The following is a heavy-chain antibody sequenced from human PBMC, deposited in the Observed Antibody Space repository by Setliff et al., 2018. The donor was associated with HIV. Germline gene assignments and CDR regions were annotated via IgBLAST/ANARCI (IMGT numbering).Heavy chain of an antibody. J-gene: IGHJ3*01. V-gene: IGHV1-2*02. CDR1: GGTFSRYA. Sequence: ASVKVSCKASGGTFSRYAISWVRQAPGQGLEWMGWITPNSGDTNYAQKFQGRVTMTRDTSISTAYMELSRVKSDDTAVYYCARGSGYTRSWVPGGSWGQGTMVTVSS. D-gene: IGHD6-13*01. CDR2: ITPNSGDT. CDR3: ARGSGYTRSWVPGGS.